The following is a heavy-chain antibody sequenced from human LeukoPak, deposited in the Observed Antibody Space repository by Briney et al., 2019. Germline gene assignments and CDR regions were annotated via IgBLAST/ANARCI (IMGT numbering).Heavy chain of an antibody. CDR3: ARGAIVGANFDY. CDR1: GFTFGRYW. J-gene: IGHJ4*02. CDR2: ITTDGSGT. D-gene: IGHD1-26*01. Sequence: GGSLRLSCADSGFTFGRYWMHWVRQAPGKGLVGVSHITTDGSGTSYADSVKGRFTISRDNAKNTLYLQMNSLRAEDTAVYYCARGAIVGANFDYWGQGTLVTVSS. V-gene: IGHV3-74*01.